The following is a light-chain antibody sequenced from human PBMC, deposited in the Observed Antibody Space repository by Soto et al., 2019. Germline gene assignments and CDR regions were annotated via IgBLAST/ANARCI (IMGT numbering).Light chain of an antibody. CDR1: QSISSW. V-gene: IGKV1-5*03. CDR2: KAS. CDR3: QQYNSYSSWT. Sequence: DIQMTQSPSTLSASVGDRVTITCRASQSISSWLAWYQQKPGKAPKLLIYKASSLESGVPSRFSGSGSGTEFTLTISSLQPDEFATYYFQQYNSYSSWTFGQGTKVEI. J-gene: IGKJ1*01.